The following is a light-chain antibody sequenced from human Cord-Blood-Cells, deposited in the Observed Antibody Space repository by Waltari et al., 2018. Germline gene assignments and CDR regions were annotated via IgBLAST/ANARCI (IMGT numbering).Light chain of an antibody. J-gene: IGLJ2*01. CDR2: DVS. V-gene: IGLV2-14*01. CDR3: SSYTSSSTVV. CDR1: SRDVGGYNY. Sequence: QSVLTQPASVSGSPGQSITISCTGTSRDVGGYNYVSWYQQHPGKAPKLIIYDVSNRPSGVSNRFSGSKSGNTASLTISGLQAEDEADYYCSSYTSSSTVVFGGGTKLTVL.